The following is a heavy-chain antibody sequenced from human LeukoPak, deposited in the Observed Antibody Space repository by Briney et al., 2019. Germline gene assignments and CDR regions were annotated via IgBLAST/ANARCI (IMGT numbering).Heavy chain of an antibody. V-gene: IGHV3-11*04. Sequence: GGSLRLSCVASGFTFSDYYMSWIRQAPGKGLEWVSYISSTDSIIYYADSVKGRFTISRDNAKNSLYLQMNSLRAEDTAVYYCAELGITMIGGVWGKGTTVTISS. J-gene: IGHJ6*04. D-gene: IGHD3-10*02. CDR1: GFTFSDYY. CDR2: ISSTDSII. CDR3: AELGITMIGGV.